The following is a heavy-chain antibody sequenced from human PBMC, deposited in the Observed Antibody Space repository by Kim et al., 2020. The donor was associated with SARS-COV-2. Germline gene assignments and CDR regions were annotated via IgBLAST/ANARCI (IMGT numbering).Heavy chain of an antibody. CDR1: GYSFTSYW. D-gene: IGHD6-19*01. CDR3: ARLQGSDSSGWYVGYYFDY. Sequence: GESLKISCKGSGYSFTSYWFAWVRQMPGKGLEWMGIIYPGDSDTRYSPSFQGQVTISADKSISTAYLQWSSLKASDTAMYYCARLQGSDSSGWYVGYYFDYWGKGTLVTVSS. V-gene: IGHV5-51*01. J-gene: IGHJ4*02. CDR2: IYPGDSDT.